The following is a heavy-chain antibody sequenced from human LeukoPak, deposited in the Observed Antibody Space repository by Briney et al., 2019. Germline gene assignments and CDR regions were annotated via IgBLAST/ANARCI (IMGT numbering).Heavy chain of an antibody. V-gene: IGHV1-24*01. CDR3: AREGGDYGDYRWFDP. J-gene: IGHJ5*02. D-gene: IGHD4-17*01. CDR2: FDPEDDET. Sequence: ASVKVSCKISGHSLTEMFMHWVRLAPGRGLEWMGTFDPEDDETTYAQRFQGRVTMTEDTSTDTAYMELSSLRSEDTAVYYCAREGGDYGDYRWFDPWGQGTLVTVSS. CDR1: GHSLTEMF.